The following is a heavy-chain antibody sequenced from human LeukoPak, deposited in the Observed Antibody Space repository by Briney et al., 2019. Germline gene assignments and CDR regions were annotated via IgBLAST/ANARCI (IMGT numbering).Heavy chain of an antibody. CDR1: GFTFSSYS. CDR3: ARDWGAAGLWDY. V-gene: IGHV3-21*01. J-gene: IGHJ4*02. CDR2: ISSSSSYI. Sequence: PGGSLRLSCAASGFTFSSYSMNWVRQAPGKGLEWVSSISSSSSYIYYADSVKGRFTISRDNAKNSLYLQMNSLRAEDTAVYYCARDWGAAGLWDYWSQGTLVTVSS. D-gene: IGHD6-13*01.